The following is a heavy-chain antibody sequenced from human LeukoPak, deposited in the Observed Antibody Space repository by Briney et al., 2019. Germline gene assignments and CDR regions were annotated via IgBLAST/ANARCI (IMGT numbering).Heavy chain of an antibody. CDR2: INPNSGGT. V-gene: IGHV1-2*02. Sequence: ASVKVSCKASGYTFSKYDINWVRQATGQGLEWMGWINPNSGGTNYAQKFQGRVTMTRDTSISTAYMELSRLRSDDTAVYYCASIPVKQLVHYFDYWGQGTLVTVSS. D-gene: IGHD6-6*01. CDR3: ASIPVKQLVHYFDY. CDR1: GYTFSKYD. J-gene: IGHJ4*02.